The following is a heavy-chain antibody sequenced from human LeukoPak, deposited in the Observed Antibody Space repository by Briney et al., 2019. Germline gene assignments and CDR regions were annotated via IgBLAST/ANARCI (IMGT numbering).Heavy chain of an antibody. V-gene: IGHV4-34*01. CDR1: GGPFSGYY. CDR2: IKHSGST. J-gene: IGHJ6*02. D-gene: IGHD3-3*01. Sequence: SETLSLTCAVYGGPFSGYYWSWIRQPPGKGLEWIGEIKHSGSTNYNPSLKSRVTISLDTSKNQISLALSSVTAADTAVYYCASALYFHPWSGYYMPDHYYYGMDGWGQGITVTVSS. CDR3: ASALYFHPWSGYYMPDHYYYGMDG.